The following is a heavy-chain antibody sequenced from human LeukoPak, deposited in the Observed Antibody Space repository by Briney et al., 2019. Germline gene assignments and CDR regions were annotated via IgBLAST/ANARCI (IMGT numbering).Heavy chain of an antibody. J-gene: IGHJ4*02. CDR2: IYYSGSS. CDR3: AGSAPRRYSSGHNILDY. CDR1: GGSISSHY. Sequence: SQSLSLTCPVDGGSISSHYSSCISQPPGNGLEWSGYIYYSGSSNYNPSLKSRVTISVDTSKNQFSLKLSSVTAADTAVYYCAGSAPRRYSSGHNILDYWGQGTLVTVSS. D-gene: IGHD6-19*01. V-gene: IGHV4-59*11.